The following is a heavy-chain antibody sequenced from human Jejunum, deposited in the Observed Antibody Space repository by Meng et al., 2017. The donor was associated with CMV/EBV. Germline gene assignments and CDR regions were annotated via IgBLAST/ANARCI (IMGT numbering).Heavy chain of an antibody. CDR3: ARQTVVAGSYYGMDV. V-gene: IGHV3-66*02. CDR1: GFTVSGNS. CDR2: IYSGGTA. J-gene: IGHJ6*02. D-gene: IGHD2-2*01. Sequence: GFTVSGNSWSWVRQAPGKGLEWVSIIYSGGTAYYADSVKGRFTISRDNSKNALSLQMGSLRAEDTAVYYCARQTVVAGSYYGMDVWGQGTTVTVSS.